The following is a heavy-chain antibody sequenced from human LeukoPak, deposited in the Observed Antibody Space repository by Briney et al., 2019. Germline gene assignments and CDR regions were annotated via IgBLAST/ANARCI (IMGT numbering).Heavy chain of an antibody. V-gene: IGHV4-59*08. D-gene: IGHD1-26*01. CDR3: ARSGSYHHNYFDY. J-gene: IGHJ4*02. Sequence: SETLSLTCAVYGGSFSSYYWSWIRQPPGKGLEWIGYIYYSGSTNYNPSLKSRVTISVDTSKNQFSLKLSSVTAADTAVYYSARSGSYHHNYFDYWGQGTLVTVSS. CDR1: GGSFSSYY. CDR2: IYYSGST.